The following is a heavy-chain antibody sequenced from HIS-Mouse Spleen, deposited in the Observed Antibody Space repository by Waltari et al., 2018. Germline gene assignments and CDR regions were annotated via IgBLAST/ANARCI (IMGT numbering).Heavy chain of an antibody. CDR2: IYYSGST. Sequence: QLQLQESGPGLVKPSETLSLTCTVSGGSISSSSYYWGWIRQPPGKGLGWIGSIYYSGSTEYHPSRKSRVTISVDTSKNQFSLKLSSVTAADTAVYYCAREIPYSSSWYDWYFDLWGRGTLVTVSS. CDR1: GGSISSSSYY. J-gene: IGHJ2*01. CDR3: AREIPYSSSWYDWYFDL. V-gene: IGHV4-39*07. D-gene: IGHD6-13*01.